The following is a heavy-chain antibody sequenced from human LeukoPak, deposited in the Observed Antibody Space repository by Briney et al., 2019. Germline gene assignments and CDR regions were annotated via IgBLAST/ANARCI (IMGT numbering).Heavy chain of an antibody. V-gene: IGHV4-59*01. Sequence: RASETLSLTCTVSNGSMNNYYWSWIRQPPGKGLEWIGYIYYSGSTTYNPSLKSRVTISVDTSKNQFSLKLSSVTAADTAVYYCASGLDYYDSSGYLIDYWGQGTLVTVSS. CDR2: IYYSGST. D-gene: IGHD3-22*01. CDR3: ASGLDYYDSSGYLIDY. J-gene: IGHJ4*02. CDR1: NGSMNNYY.